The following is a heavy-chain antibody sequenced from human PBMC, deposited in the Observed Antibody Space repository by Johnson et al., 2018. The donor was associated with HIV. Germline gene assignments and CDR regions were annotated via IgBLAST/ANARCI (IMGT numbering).Heavy chain of an antibody. J-gene: IGHJ3*02. CDR2: ISWNSGSI. D-gene: IGHD2-15*01. Sequence: VQLVESGGGLVQPGRSLRLSCAASGFTFDDYAMHWVRQAPGKGLEWVSGISWNSGSIGYADSVKGRFTISRDNYKNTLYLQMNSLRSEDTDLYSCASILVVAAQEADAFDIWGQGTMVTVSS. V-gene: IGHV3-9*01. CDR3: ASILVVAAQEADAFDI. CDR1: GFTFDDYA.